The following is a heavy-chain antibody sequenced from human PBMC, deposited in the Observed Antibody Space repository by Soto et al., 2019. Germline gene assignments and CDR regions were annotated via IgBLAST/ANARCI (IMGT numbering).Heavy chain of an antibody. J-gene: IGHJ4*02. D-gene: IGHD3-3*01. CDR2: MNPNSGNT. Sequence: QVQLVQSGAEVKKPGASVKVSCKASGYTFTSYDINWVRQATGQGVEWMGWMNPNSGNTGYAQKFQGRVTMTRNTSISTAYMELSSLRSEDTAVYYCARAYDFWSGYPFDYWGQGTLVTVSS. CDR3: ARAYDFWSGYPFDY. CDR1: GYTFTSYD. V-gene: IGHV1-8*01.